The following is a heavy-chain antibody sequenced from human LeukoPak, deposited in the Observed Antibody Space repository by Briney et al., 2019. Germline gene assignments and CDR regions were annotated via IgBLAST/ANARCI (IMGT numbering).Heavy chain of an antibody. CDR2: ISSSSSVL. CDR1: GFTFSGYS. Sequence: PGGSLRLSCAASGFTFSGYSMNWVRQAPGKGLEWVSYISSSSSVLHYADSVKGRFTISRDNAKTSLYLQMNSLRDEDTAVYYCVRETMYAFDMWGQGTIVTVSS. J-gene: IGHJ3*02. D-gene: IGHD1-1*01. CDR3: VRETMYAFDM. V-gene: IGHV3-48*02.